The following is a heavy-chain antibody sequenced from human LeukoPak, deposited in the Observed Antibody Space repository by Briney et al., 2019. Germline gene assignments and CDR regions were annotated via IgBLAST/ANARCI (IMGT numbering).Heavy chain of an antibody. CDR1: GYSFTSYG. CDR3: ARDSMTAIHGDY. D-gene: IGHD2-21*02. V-gene: IGHV1-69*04. CDR2: IIPILGIA. Sequence: WASVKVSCKASGYSFTSYGISWVRQAPGQGLEWMGRIIPILGIANYAQKFQGRVTITADKSTSTAYMELSSLRSEDTAVYYCARDSMTAIHGDYWGQGTLVTVSS. J-gene: IGHJ4*02.